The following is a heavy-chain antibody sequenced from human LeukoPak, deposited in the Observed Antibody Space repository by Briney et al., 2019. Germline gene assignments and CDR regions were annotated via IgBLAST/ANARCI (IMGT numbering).Heavy chain of an antibody. D-gene: IGHD2-15*01. J-gene: IGHJ3*02. Sequence: SETLSLTCTVSGGSISSYYWSWIRQPAGKGLEWIGRIYTSGSTNYNPSLKSRVTISVDTSKNQFSLKLSSVTAADTAVYYCARGYCSGGSCYGYDAFDIWGQGTMVTVSS. CDR1: GGSISSYY. CDR3: ARGYCSGGSCYGYDAFDI. CDR2: IYTSGST. V-gene: IGHV4-4*07.